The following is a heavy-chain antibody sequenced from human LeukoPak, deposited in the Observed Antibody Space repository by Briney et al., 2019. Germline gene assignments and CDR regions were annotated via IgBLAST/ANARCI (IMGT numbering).Heavy chain of an antibody. Sequence: PGGSLRLSCAASGFTFSSYAMSWVRQAPGKGLEWFSAISGSGGSTYYADSVKGRFTISRDNSKNTLYLQMNSLRSEDTAVYYCARPDTGYYFDYWGQGTLVTVSS. J-gene: IGHJ4*02. D-gene: IGHD2-2*01. CDR2: ISGSGGST. CDR1: GFTFSSYA. CDR3: ARPDTGYYFDY. V-gene: IGHV3-23*01.